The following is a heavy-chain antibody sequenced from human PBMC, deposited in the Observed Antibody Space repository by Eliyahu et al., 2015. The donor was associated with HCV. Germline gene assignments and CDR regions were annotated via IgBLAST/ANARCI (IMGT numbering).Heavy chain of an antibody. Sequence: VQLQESGPGLVKPSETLSLTCTVSGGSISSYYWSWIRQPPGKGLEWIGYIYYSGSTSYDPSLKSRVTISVDTSKNQFSLRLSSVTAADTAVYYCARRKWFGDSLDAFDIWGQGTMVTVSS. CDR1: GGSISSYY. D-gene: IGHD3-10*01. CDR2: IYYSGST. J-gene: IGHJ3*02. V-gene: IGHV4-59*01. CDR3: ARRKWFGDSLDAFDI.